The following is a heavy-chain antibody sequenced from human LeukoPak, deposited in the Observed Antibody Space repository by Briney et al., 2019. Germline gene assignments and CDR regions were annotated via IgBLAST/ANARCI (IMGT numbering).Heavy chain of an antibody. Sequence: PGGSLRLSCAASGFTFSSYAMSWVRQAPGKGLEWVSAISGSGGSTYYADSVKGRFAISRDNSKNTLYLQMNSLRAEDTAVYYCARITRITMVRGVNYYYGMDVWGQGTTVTVSS. CDR1: GFTFSSYA. D-gene: IGHD3-10*01. CDR2: ISGSGGST. CDR3: ARITRITMVRGVNYYYGMDV. V-gene: IGHV3-23*01. J-gene: IGHJ6*02.